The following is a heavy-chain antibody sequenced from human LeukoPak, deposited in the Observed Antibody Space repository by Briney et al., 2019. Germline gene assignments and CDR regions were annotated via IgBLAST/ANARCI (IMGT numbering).Heavy chain of an antibody. CDR2: INHSGST. CDR1: GASISSDNYY. CDR3: ARTYDSPGYYSPDYYYMDV. V-gene: IGHV4-39*07. J-gene: IGHJ6*03. D-gene: IGHD3-22*01. Sequence: SETLSLTCTVSGASISSDNYYWGWIRQPPGKGLEWIGEINHSGSTNYNPSLKSRVTMSVDTSNNEFSLKLNSVTAADTAVYYCARTYDSPGYYSPDYYYMDVWGKGTTVTISS.